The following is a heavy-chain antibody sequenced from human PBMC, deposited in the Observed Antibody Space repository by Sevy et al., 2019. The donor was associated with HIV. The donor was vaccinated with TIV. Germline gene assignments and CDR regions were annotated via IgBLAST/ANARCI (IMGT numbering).Heavy chain of an antibody. D-gene: IGHD3-16*01. CDR1: AFTFSSYR. Sequence: GGCLRLSCAASAFTFSSYRMTWVRQAPGKGLEWVANINQDGSEENYVDSVKGRFTIFRDNAKNSLLLPMNSLRAEDTAVYYCARTGSYADTYHQYYAMDVWGPGTTVTVSS. V-gene: IGHV3-7*01. CDR3: ARTGSYADTYHQYYAMDV. CDR2: INQDGSEE. J-gene: IGHJ6*02.